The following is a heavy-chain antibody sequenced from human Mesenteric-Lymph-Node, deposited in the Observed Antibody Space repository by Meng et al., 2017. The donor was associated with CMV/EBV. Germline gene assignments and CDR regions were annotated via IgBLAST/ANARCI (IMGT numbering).Heavy chain of an antibody. V-gene: IGHV1-69*05. Sequence: YGISWVRQAPGQGPEWMGGILPIFDTVNYAQKLQGRVTLTTDESTNTAYMELSGLTSEDTAVYYCARHLKQGLIAAPSTPLYGLDVWGQGTTVTVSS. J-gene: IGHJ6*02. CDR3: ARHLKQGLIAAPSTPLYGLDV. CDR2: ILPIFDTV. D-gene: IGHD6-13*01. CDR1: YG.